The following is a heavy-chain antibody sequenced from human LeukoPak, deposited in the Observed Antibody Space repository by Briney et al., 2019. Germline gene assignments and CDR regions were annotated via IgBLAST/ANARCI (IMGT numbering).Heavy chain of an antibody. J-gene: IGHJ4*02. CDR3: ARDSEVGSKFDY. D-gene: IGHD1-26*01. Sequence: PSETLSLTCTVSGGSISSYYWSWIRQPAGKGLEWIGRIYTSGRTNYNSSLKSRVTMSVDTSKNQCSLNLSSVTAADTAVYYYARDSEVGSKFDYWGQGTLVTVSS. V-gene: IGHV4-4*07. CDR1: GGSISSYY. CDR2: IYTSGRT.